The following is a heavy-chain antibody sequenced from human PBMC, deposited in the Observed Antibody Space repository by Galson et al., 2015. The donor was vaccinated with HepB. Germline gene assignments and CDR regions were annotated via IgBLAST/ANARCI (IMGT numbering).Heavy chain of an antibody. CDR2: INPNSGGT. CDR3: ARAVTFSSWYSSFDYYGMDV. J-gene: IGHJ6*02. CDR1: GYTFTGYY. V-gene: IGHV1-2*04. Sequence: SVKVSCKASGYTFTGYYMHWVRQAPGQGLEWMGWINPNSGGTNYAQKFQGWVTMTRDTSISTAYMELSRLRSDDTAVYYCARAVTFSSWYSSFDYYGMDVWGQGTTVTVSS. D-gene: IGHD6-13*01.